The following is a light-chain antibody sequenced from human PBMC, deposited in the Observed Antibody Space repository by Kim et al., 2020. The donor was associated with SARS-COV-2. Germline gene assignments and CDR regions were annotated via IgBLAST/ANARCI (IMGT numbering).Light chain of an antibody. CDR3: QQYHSYPLT. CDR2: SSS. V-gene: IGKV1-16*02. CDR1: LCIHNS. J-gene: IGKJ4*01. Sequence: ASLGNSVPLTCRATLCIHNSLPWPPQKPPRAPTSLLFSSSSLQSGLPAKFSGSGSGTDFTLPLRSLQPEDFATYYCQQYHSYPLTFGGGTKVDIK.